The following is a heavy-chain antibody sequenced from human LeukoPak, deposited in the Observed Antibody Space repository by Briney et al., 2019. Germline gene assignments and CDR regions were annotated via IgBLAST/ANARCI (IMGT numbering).Heavy chain of an antibody. J-gene: IGHJ4*02. CDR1: GFTFSSYG. Sequence: GGSLRLSCAASGFTFSSYGMHWVRQAPGKGLEWVAVISYDGSNKYYADSVKGRFTISRDNSKNTLYLQMNSLRAEDTAVYYCAKDTITFGGTMDYWGQGTLVTVSS. V-gene: IGHV3-30*18. CDR3: AKDTITFGGTMDY. CDR2: ISYDGSNK. D-gene: IGHD3-16*01.